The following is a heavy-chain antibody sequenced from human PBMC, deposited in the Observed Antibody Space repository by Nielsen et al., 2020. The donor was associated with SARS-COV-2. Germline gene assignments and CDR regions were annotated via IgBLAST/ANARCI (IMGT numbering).Heavy chain of an antibody. CDR1: GFTFTNYG. CDR3: AASKSGYYFDL. V-gene: IGHV3-23*01. CDR2: ISASGGST. D-gene: IGHD6-13*01. J-gene: IGHJ4*02. Sequence: GGSLRLSCAASGFTFTNYGMTWVRQDPGKGLEWVSTISASGGSTFYTDSVKGRFTISRDGFKNTLYLQMNSLRAEDTAVYYCAASKSGYYFDLWGQGTLVTVSS.